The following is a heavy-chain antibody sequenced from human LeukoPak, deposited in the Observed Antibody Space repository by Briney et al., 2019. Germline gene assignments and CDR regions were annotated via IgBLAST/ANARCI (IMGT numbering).Heavy chain of an antibody. CDR3: ATRPLEAVAGTGSWFDP. D-gene: IGHD6-19*01. Sequence: ASVKVSFKVSGYALTELSMHWVRQAPGKGVEWMGGFDPEDGETIYAQKFQGRVTITEDTSTDTAYMELSSLRSEDTAVYYCATRPLEAVAGTGSWFDPWGQGTLVTVSS. CDR1: GYALTELS. CDR2: FDPEDGET. V-gene: IGHV1-24*01. J-gene: IGHJ5*02.